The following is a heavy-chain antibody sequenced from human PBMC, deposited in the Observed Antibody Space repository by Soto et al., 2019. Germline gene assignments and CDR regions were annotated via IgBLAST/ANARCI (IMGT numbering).Heavy chain of an antibody. CDR1: GGSISSYY. J-gene: IGHJ6*02. Sequence: PSETLSLTCAGSGGSISSYYWSWIRQPPGKGLEWIGYISDSGSTNYNPSLKSRVTISVDTSNNQFSLKLSSVTAADTAVYYCARRIKYYYYYGVDVWGQGTTVTVSS. CDR3: ARRIKYYYYYGVDV. V-gene: IGHV4-59*08. D-gene: IGHD2-15*01. CDR2: ISDSGST.